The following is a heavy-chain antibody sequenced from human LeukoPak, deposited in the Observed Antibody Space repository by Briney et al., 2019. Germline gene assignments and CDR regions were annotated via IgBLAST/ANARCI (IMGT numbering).Heavy chain of an antibody. V-gene: IGHV3-21*01. D-gene: IGHD6-13*01. J-gene: IGHJ4*02. Sequence: GGSLRLSCAASGFTFSTYSMNWVRQAPGRGLEWVSSISSSSSYIYYADSVKGRFTISRDNAKKSVYLQMNSPRAEDTAVYYCARVAEAAAFDYWGQGTMVTVSS. CDR1: GFTFSTYS. CDR3: ARVAEAAAFDY. CDR2: ISSSSSYI.